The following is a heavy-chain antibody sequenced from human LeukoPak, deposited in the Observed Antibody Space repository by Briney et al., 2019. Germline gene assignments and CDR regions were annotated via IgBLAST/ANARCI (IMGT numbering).Heavy chain of an antibody. Sequence: KPSETLSLTCTVSADSINNYYWSWIRQPPGKGLEWIGYSHYSGHTNYNPSLKSRVTISVDTSKSQFSLKLSSVTAADTAVYYCARHGHDTDNYEAHFDYWGQGTLVTVSS. D-gene: IGHD3-3*01. CDR2: SHYSGHT. CDR3: ARHGHDTDNYEAHFDY. V-gene: IGHV4-59*08. J-gene: IGHJ4*02. CDR1: ADSINNYY.